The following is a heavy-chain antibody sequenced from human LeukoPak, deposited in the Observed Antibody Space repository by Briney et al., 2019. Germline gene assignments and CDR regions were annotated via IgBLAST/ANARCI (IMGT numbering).Heavy chain of an antibody. Sequence: GASVKVSCKASGYTFTSYYMHWVRQAPGQGLEWMGIINPSGGSTSYAQKFQGRVTMTRDTSTSTVYMELSSLRSEGTAGYYCARDLGRDITIFGVVIPNFDYWGQGTLVTVSS. D-gene: IGHD3-3*01. CDR1: GYTFTSYY. CDR2: INPSGGST. V-gene: IGHV1-46*01. CDR3: ARDLGRDITIFGVVIPNFDY. J-gene: IGHJ4*02.